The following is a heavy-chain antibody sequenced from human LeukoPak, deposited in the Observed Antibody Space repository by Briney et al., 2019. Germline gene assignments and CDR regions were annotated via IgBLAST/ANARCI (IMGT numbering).Heavy chain of an antibody. D-gene: IGHD5-24*01. CDR1: GFTISRYA. J-gene: IGHJ4*02. Sequence: PGGSPRLSCAASGFTISRYAMHWVRQAPGKGLEWVAVISYDGINKYYADSVKGRFAISRDNSKNTLYLQMNSLRAEDTAVYFCTRVTDGEPPFDYWGQGTLVTVSS. CDR3: TRVTDGEPPFDY. V-gene: IGHV3-30*09. CDR2: ISYDGINK.